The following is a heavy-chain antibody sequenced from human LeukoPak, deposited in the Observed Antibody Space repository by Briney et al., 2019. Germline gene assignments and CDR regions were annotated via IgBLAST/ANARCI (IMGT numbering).Heavy chain of an antibody. CDR1: GFTFSNAW. V-gene: IGHV3-15*01. CDR2: IKSKTDGGTT. CDR3: ARGLVNVNYYFDY. D-gene: IGHD3-9*01. Sequence: GGSLRLSCAASGFTFSNAWMSWVRQAPGKGLEWVGRIKSKTDGGTTDYAAPVKGRFTISRDDSKNTLYLQMNSLRAEDTAVYYCARGLVNVNYYFDYWGQGTLVTVSS. J-gene: IGHJ4*02.